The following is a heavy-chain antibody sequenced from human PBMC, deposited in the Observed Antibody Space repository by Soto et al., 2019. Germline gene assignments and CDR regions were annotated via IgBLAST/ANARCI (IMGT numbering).Heavy chain of an antibody. V-gene: IGHV4-39*01. J-gene: IGHJ6*03. CDR1: GGSISSSSYY. CDR3: ARSVVGDYYYYMDV. D-gene: IGHD2-21*01. CDR2: IYYSGST. Sequence: SETLSLTCTVSGGSISSSSYYWGWIRQPPGKGLEWIGSIYYSGSTYYNPSLKSRVTISVDTSKNQFSLKLSSVTAADTAVYYCARSVVGDYYYYMDVWGKGTTVTVSS.